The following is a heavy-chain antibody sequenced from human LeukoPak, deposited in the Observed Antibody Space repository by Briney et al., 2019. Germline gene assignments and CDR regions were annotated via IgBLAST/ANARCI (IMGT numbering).Heavy chain of an antibody. CDR1: GYSISSGYY. V-gene: IGHV4-38-2*02. CDR2: IYHSGST. D-gene: IGHD3-22*01. CDR3: ARDSDYYDSSGYYYVAIDY. Sequence: SETLSLTCAVSGYSISSGYYWGWIRQPPGKGLEWIGSIYHSGSTYYNPSLKSRVTISVDTSKNQFSLKLSSVTAADTAVYYCARDSDYYDSSGYYYVAIDYWGQGTLVTVSS. J-gene: IGHJ4*02.